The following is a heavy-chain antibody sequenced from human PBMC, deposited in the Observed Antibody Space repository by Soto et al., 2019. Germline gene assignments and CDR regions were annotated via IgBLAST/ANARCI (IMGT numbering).Heavy chain of an antibody. V-gene: IGHV4-31*03. CDR1: GGSISRGDYY. CDR2: IYHSGRT. Sequence: QVQLQESGPGLVKPSQTLSLNCSVSGGSISRGDYYWSWIRQHPGRGLEWIGHIYHSGRTNYNPSLKSRVSISLDTSKSQFSLSLTSVTAADTAVYRCARVGSDFDAFDIWGQGTMVTVSS. CDR3: ARVGSDFDAFDI. D-gene: IGHD3-16*01. J-gene: IGHJ3*02.